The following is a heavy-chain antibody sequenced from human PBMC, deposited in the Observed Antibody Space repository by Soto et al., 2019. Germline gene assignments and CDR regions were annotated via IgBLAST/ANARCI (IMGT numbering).Heavy chain of an antibody. CDR2: LIPIFGTA. J-gene: IGHJ6*02. Sequence: QVQLVQSGAEVKKPGSSVKVSCKASGGTFSSYAISWVRQAPGQGLEWMGGLIPIFGTANYAQKFQGRVTITADESTSTAYMELSSLRSEDTAVYYCARDLIVVVPAARYYYGMDVWGQGTTVTVSS. V-gene: IGHV1-69*01. D-gene: IGHD2-2*01. CDR1: GGTFSSYA. CDR3: ARDLIVVVPAARYYYGMDV.